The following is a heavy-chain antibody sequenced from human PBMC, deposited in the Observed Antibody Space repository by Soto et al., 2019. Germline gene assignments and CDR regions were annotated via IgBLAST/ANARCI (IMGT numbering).Heavy chain of an antibody. Sequence: GGSLRLSCAASGFTFSSYSMNWVRQAPGKGLEWVSYISSSSSTIYYADSAKGGFTISRDNAKNSLYLQMNSLRAEDTAVYYCARDKLKPPPYYYYSYMDVWGKGTTVTAS. D-gene: IGHD1-1*01. V-gene: IGHV3-48*01. CDR1: GFTFSSYS. CDR2: ISSSSSTI. J-gene: IGHJ6*03. CDR3: ARDKLKPPPYYYYSYMDV.